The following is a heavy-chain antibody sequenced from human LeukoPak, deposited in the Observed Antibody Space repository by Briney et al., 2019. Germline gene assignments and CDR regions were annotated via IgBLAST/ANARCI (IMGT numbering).Heavy chain of an antibody. CDR3: ARGGDYEIDY. V-gene: IGHV4-59*01. CDR2: IYRGST. Sequence: NTSETLSLTCTVSGGSISSYYWNWIRQPPGKGPEWIGYIYRGSTNYNPSFESRVTISVYTSKNQFSLKLSSVTAADTAVYYCARGGDYEIDYWGQGILVTVSS. J-gene: IGHJ4*02. D-gene: IGHD4-17*01. CDR1: GGSISSYY.